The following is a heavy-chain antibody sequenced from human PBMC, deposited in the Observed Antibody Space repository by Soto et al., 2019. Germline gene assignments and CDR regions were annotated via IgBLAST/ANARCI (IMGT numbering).Heavy chain of an antibody. V-gene: IGHV4-34*02. J-gene: IGHJ5*02. CDR1: GGSFNDYY. CDR2: INYRGTT. CDR3: TRGGPIMGQIVSTDRPANCFDP. Sequence: QVRLQQWGTGLLKPSETLSRTCAVFGGSFNDYYWSWIRQPPGGGLEWIGEINYRGTTKYNPSLNSRVTITVDTSKNQFSLKVSSVTAADTAVYYCTRGGPIMGQIVSTDRPANCFDPWGQGTLVTVSS. D-gene: IGHD1-26*01.